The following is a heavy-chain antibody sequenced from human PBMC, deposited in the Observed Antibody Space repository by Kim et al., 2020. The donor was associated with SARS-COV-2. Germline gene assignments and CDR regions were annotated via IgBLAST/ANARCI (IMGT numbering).Heavy chain of an antibody. CDR3: ARGMLSPDC. D-gene: IGHD2-8*01. CDR2: IGDGDTAT. CDR1: GFTFSEYG. Sequence: GGSLRLSCATSGFTFSEYGLTWVRQAPGKGLEWVSCIGDGDTATYNANSVKGRFTISRDNSKGTLYLQMNNLRVDDTAVDYCARGMLSPDCWGQGTLVTLSA. J-gene: IGHJ4*02. V-gene: IGHV3-23*01.